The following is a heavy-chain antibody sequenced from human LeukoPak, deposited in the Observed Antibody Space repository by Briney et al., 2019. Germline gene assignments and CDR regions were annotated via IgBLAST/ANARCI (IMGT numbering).Heavy chain of an antibody. V-gene: IGHV3-13*01. CDR3: ARAVVGAGALGFDY. CDR1: GFTFSSYD. CDR2: IGTAGDT. Sequence: GVSPRLSCAASGFTFSSYDMHWVRQAPGKGLEWVSAIGTAGDTYYPGSVRGRFTISRENAKNSLYLQMNSLRAGDTAVCYCARAVVGAGALGFDYWGQGTLVTVSS. J-gene: IGHJ4*02. D-gene: IGHD1-26*01.